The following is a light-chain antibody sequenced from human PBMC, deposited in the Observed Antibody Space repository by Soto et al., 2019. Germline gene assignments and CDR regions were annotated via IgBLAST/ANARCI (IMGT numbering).Light chain of an antibody. Sequence: QSALTQPASVSGSPGQPITISCTGTSSDVGGYNYVSWYQHHPGKAPKVMIYEVSNRPSGISNRFSGSKSGNTASLTISGLQAEDEADYYCSSYKTGSTLVFGTGTRSPS. CDR3: SSYKTGSTLV. CDR1: SSDVGGYNY. V-gene: IGLV2-14*01. CDR2: EVS. J-gene: IGLJ1*01.